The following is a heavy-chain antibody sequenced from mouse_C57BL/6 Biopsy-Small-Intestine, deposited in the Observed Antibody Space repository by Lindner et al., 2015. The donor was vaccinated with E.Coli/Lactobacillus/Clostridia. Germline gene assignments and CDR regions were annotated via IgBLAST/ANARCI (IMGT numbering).Heavy chain of an antibody. CDR1: GYSFTGYG. J-gene: IGHJ3*01. Sequence: SVKVSCKTSGYSFTGYGISWVRQAPGQGLEWMGWISTDKDDTHFAQKFLGRVTLTADTSADTAYMELRSLRSDDTAIYYCARDWIWGSYRPIDLWGQGTLVTVSA. CDR3: ARDWIWGSYRPIDL. D-gene: IGHD2-12*01. CDR2: ISTDKDDT. V-gene: IGHV1-58*01.